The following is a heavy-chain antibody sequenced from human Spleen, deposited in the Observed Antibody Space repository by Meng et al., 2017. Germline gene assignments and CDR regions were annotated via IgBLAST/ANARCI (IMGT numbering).Heavy chain of an antibody. CDR1: GFTFSDYY. CDR3: ARVSHGDYVLDY. Sequence: QVQLVESGGGSAKPVGCLRLSCAASGFTFSDYYMSWIRQAPGKGLEWVSYISSSASTINYADSVKGRFTISRDYAKNSLSLQMNSLRAEDTAVYHCARVSHGDYVLDYWGQGTLVTVSS. V-gene: IGHV3-11*01. D-gene: IGHD4-17*01. CDR2: ISSSASTI. J-gene: IGHJ4*02.